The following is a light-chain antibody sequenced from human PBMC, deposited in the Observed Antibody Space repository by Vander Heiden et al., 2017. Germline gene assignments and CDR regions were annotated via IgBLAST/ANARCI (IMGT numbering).Light chain of an antibody. CDR3: QQTYSVPPT. V-gene: IGKV1-39*01. CDR2: DAS. CDR1: ETILNS. Sequence: DIQMTQSPSSLSASVGDRVTITCRASETILNSLNWYQQKPGKAPKLLIYDASSLQSGVPSRFSGSGSGTNFTLSISSQQPEDFATYYCQQTYSVPPTFCHGTKLDI. J-gene: IGKJ1*01.